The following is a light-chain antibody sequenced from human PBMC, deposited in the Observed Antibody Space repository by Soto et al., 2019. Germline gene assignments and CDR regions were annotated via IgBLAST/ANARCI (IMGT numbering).Light chain of an antibody. Sequence: DIQMTQSPSSLSASVGDRVTITCRASEDISNYLAWYQQKPGKVPKLLIYGASTLQSGVPSRFIGSGSGTDFTLTISSLQTEDVATYYGQNSNRASLTFGRGTKVDSK. J-gene: IGKJ1*01. V-gene: IGKV1-27*01. CDR3: QNSNRASLT. CDR1: EDISNY. CDR2: GAS.